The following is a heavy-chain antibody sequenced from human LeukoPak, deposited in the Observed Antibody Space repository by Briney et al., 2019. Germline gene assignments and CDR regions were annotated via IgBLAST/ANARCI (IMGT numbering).Heavy chain of an antibody. CDR3: ARAGSGTYLSWGDT. CDR1: GYSICSGFY. J-gene: IGHJ5*02. CDR2: IYHSGST. Sequence: SETLSLTCTVSGYSICSGFYWGWIRQFHGKGLQWIGSIYHSGSTYYNPSLRSRVTISLDTSKNQFSLKLTSVTAADTAVYFCARAGSGTYLSWGDTWGQGTLVTVSS. D-gene: IGHD3-10*01. V-gene: IGHV4-38-2*02.